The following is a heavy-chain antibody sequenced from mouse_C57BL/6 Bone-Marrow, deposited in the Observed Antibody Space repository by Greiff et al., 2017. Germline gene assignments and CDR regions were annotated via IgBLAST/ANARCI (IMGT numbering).Heavy chain of an antibody. Sequence: QVQLKESGPGLVQPSQSLSITCTVSGFSLTSYGVHWVRQSPGKGLEWLGVIWRGGSTDYNAAFMSRLSITKDNSKSQVFFKMNSLQADDTAIYYCAKNGYYGRDWYFDVWGTGTTVTVSS. D-gene: IGHD1-1*01. J-gene: IGHJ1*03. CDR1: GFSLTSYG. CDR2: IWRGGST. V-gene: IGHV2-5*01. CDR3: AKNGYYGRDWYFDV.